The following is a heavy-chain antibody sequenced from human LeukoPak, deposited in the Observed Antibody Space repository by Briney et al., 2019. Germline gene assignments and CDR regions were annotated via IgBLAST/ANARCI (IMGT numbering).Heavy chain of an antibody. V-gene: IGHV1-18*01. D-gene: IGHD3-3*01. CDR1: GYTFTSYG. CDR2: ISAYNGNT. Sequence: ASVKVSCKASGYTFTSYGISWVRQAPGQGLEWMGWISAYNGNTNYAQKFQGRVTMTRNTSISTAYMELSSLRSEDTAVYYCARGWTTYYDFWSGYLRGQQKYNWFDPWGQGTLVTVSS. J-gene: IGHJ5*02. CDR3: ARGWTTYYDFWSGYLRGQQKYNWFDP.